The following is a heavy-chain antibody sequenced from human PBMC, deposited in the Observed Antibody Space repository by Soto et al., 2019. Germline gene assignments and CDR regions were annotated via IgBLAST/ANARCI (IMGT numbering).Heavy chain of an antibody. CDR2: IYWDDDK. CDR3: AHRGSVSYLYHFDY. D-gene: IGHD3-10*01. J-gene: IGHJ4*02. Sequence: QITLKESGPTLVKPTQTLTLTCTFSGFSLSTSGVGVGWIRQPPGKALEWLALIYWDDDKRYSTSLNSRLTITKDTSKNQVVLTMTSMDPVDTATYYCAHRGSVSYLYHFDYWGQGTLVTVSS. V-gene: IGHV2-5*02. CDR1: GFSLSTSGVG.